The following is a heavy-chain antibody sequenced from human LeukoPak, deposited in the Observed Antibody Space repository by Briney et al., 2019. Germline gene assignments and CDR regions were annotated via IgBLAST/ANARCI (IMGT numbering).Heavy chain of an antibody. CDR2: IIPSLGIA. Sequence: GSSVKVSCSASAGTFSSYAISWVRQAPGQGLEWMGGIIPSLGIANYAQKVPGRVTITAAKSTSTATMELSSQSSKAADVSYCECSEGWQVVGWFDPGGQGNRITVTA. CDR1: AGTFSSYA. J-gene: IGHJ5*02. D-gene: IGHD6-19*01. V-gene: IGHV1-69*04. CDR3: ECSEGWQVVGWFDP.